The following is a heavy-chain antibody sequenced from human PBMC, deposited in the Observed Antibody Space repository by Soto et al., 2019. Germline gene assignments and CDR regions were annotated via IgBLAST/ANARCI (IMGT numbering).Heavy chain of an antibody. Sequence: NPSETLSLTCAVYGGSLSGYYWSWIRQPPGKGLEWIGEINHSGSTNYNPSLKSRVTISVDTSKNQFSLKLSSVTAADTAVYYCARGGIAARQGAIDYWGQGTLVTVSS. V-gene: IGHV4-34*01. CDR2: INHSGST. D-gene: IGHD6-6*01. CDR1: GGSLSGYY. J-gene: IGHJ4*02. CDR3: ARGGIAARQGAIDY.